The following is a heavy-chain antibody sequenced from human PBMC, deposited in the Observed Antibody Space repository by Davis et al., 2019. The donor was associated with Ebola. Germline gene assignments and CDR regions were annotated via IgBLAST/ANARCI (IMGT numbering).Heavy chain of an antibody. Sequence: SVKVSCKASGGTFSSYAISWVRQAPGQGLEWMGRIIPILGIATYAQKFQGRVTITADKSTSTAYMELSSLRSEDTAVYYCASMTYSYGYSSDYWGQGTLVTVSS. V-gene: IGHV1-69*04. CDR2: IIPILGIA. CDR1: GGTFSSYA. CDR3: ASMTYSYGYSSDY. J-gene: IGHJ4*02. D-gene: IGHD5-18*01.